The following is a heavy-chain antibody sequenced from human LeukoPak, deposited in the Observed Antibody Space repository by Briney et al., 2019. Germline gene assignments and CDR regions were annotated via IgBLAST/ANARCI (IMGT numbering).Heavy chain of an antibody. D-gene: IGHD3-10*01. CDR1: RGSISNYY. J-gene: IGHJ4*02. Sequence: SETLSLTCTVSRGSISNYYLGWIRQPPGKGLEWIGFFSYSGSTNYNPSLKSRVTISVDTSKNQFSLKLTSVTAADTAVYYCARRGSGSYSPFDYWGQGTLVTVSS. CDR2: FSYSGST. CDR3: ARRGSGSYSPFDY. V-gene: IGHV4-59*01.